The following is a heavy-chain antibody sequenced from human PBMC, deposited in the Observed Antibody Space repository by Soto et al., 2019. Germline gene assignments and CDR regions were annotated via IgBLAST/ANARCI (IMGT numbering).Heavy chain of an antibody. CDR3: AKGGGDPHYGGNPLGYYYGMDV. CDR1: RFTFSSYG. D-gene: IGHD4-17*01. V-gene: IGHV3-30*18. J-gene: IGHJ6*02. CDR2: ISYDGSNK. Sequence: AGGSLRLSCAASRFTFSSYGMHWVRQAPGKGLEWVAVISYDGSNKYYADSVKGRFTISRDNSKNTLYLQMNSLRAEDTAVYYCAKGGGDPHYGGNPLGYYYGMDVWGQGTTVTVSS.